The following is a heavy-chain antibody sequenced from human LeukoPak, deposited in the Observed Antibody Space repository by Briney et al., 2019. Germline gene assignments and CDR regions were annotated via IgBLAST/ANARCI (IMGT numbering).Heavy chain of an antibody. CDR1: EFPFGTYW. CDR3: ARGPHYEYYYYYGMDV. J-gene: IGHJ6*02. D-gene: IGHD4-17*01. Sequence: RGSLRLSCTASEFPFGTYWMTWVRQAPGKGLEWVGNVVQDGSEKYYVNSVKGRFTISRDNTKNLLYLQMTSLRAEDTAVYYCARGPHYEYYYYYGMDVWGQGTTVTVSS. CDR2: VVQDGSEK. V-gene: IGHV3-7*05.